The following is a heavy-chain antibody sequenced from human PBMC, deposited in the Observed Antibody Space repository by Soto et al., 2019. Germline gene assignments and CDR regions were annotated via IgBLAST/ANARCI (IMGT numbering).Heavy chain of an antibody. D-gene: IGHD6-6*01. V-gene: IGHV4-59*01. CDR2: IYYSGST. CDR3: ASSPSSSSPFDY. CDR1: GGSISSYY. J-gene: IGHJ4*02. Sequence: WETLSLTCTVSGGSISSYYWSWIRQPPGKGLEWIGYIYYSGSTNYNPSLKSRVTISVDTSKNQFSLKLSSVTAADTAVYYCASSPSSSSPFDYWGQGTLVTVSS.